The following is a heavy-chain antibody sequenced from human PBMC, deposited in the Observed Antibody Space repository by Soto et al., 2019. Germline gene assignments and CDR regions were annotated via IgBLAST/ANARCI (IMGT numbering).Heavy chain of an antibody. CDR2: ISAYNGNT. J-gene: IGHJ4*02. CDR1: GYTFSSYG. D-gene: IGHD1-26*01. V-gene: IGHV1-18*01. Sequence: QVQLMQTGAEVKKPGASVRVSCKSSGYTFSSYGISWVRQAPGQGLEWMGWISAYNGNTKYAQKLQGRVTMTTDTSTSTAYMELRSLRSDDTAVYYCARREVGTTLDFDYWGQGTLVTVSS. CDR3: ARREVGTTLDFDY.